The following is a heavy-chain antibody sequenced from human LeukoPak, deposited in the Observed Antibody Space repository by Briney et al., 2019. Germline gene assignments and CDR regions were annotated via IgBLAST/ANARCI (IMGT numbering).Heavy chain of an antibody. CDR2: ISGSSSTI. J-gene: IGHJ4*02. CDR1: GFTFSSYS. V-gene: IGHV3-48*01. Sequence: GSLRLSCAASGFTFSSYSMNWVRQAPGKGLEWISYISGSSSTIYYADSVKGRFTISRDNAKNSLYLQMNGLRAEDTAVYYCAKQGAGIRDWGQGTLVTVSS. D-gene: IGHD6-19*01. CDR3: AKQGAGIRD.